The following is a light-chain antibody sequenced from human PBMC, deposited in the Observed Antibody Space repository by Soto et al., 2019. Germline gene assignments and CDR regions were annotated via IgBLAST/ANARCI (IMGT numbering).Light chain of an antibody. V-gene: IGKV1-5*01. CDR2: DVS. CDR3: QQYHSFFSVT. Sequence: DIQMTQSHSTLSASVGDRVIITCRASQTVERWMAWYQQKPGKAPKLLISDVSTLERGVPPRFSGSRSGTEFTLTISSLQPDDCGTYYCQQYHSFFSVTFGQGTNV. CDR1: QTVERW. J-gene: IGKJ1*01.